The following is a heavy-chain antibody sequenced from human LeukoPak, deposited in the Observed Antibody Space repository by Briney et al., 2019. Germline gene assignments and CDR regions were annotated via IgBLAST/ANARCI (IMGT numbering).Heavy chain of an antibody. CDR1: GFTFRNYA. CDR3: AKGFSYDRAFDI. V-gene: IGHV3-23*01. J-gene: IGHJ3*02. Sequence: GRSLRLSCAASGFTFRNYAMSWVRQAPGKGLEWASVISGSADYTYYADSVKGRFTISRGNSKNTLYLQMNTLRAEDTAVYYCAKGFSYDRAFDIWGQGTMVTVSS. D-gene: IGHD3-16*01. CDR2: ISGSADYT.